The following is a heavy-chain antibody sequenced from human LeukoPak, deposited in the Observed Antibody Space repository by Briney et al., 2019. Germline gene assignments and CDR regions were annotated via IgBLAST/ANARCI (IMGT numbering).Heavy chain of an antibody. Sequence: GGSLRLSCAASGFTFSSYAIYWVRQAPGKGLEWVSGISGSGGDTYFADSVKGRFTISRDNSKNTVFLLMDSLRAEDMAVYYCAKTTAGYSSGRYPGWAVDYWGQGNLVTVSS. J-gene: IGHJ4*02. CDR1: GFTFSSYA. V-gene: IGHV3-23*01. CDR2: ISGSGGDT. CDR3: AKTTAGYSSGRYPGWAVDY. D-gene: IGHD6-13*01.